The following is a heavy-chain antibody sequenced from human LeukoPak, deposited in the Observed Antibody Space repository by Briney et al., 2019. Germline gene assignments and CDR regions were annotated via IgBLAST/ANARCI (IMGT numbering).Heavy chain of an antibody. CDR2: ISANAVAT. Sequence: GGSLRLSCAASGFTFDDYAMHWVRQAPGKGLEWVSTISANAVATYYADSVKGRFTVSRDNSKNTLYLQMNSLRAEDTAAYYCARYAKTTAVAGFDYWGQGTLVTVSS. V-gene: IGHV3-23*01. CDR1: GFTFDDYA. D-gene: IGHD6-19*01. J-gene: IGHJ4*02. CDR3: ARYAKTTAVAGFDY.